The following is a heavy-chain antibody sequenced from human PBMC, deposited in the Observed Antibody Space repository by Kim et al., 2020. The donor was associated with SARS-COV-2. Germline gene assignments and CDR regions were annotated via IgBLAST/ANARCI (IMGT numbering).Heavy chain of an antibody. D-gene: IGHD6-19*01. V-gene: IGHV3-7*01. CDR1: GFTFSSYW. J-gene: IGHJ6*02. Sequence: GGSLRLSCAASGFTFSSYWMSWVRQAPGKGLEWVANIKQDGSEKYYVDSVKGRFAISRDNAKNSLYLQMNSLRAEDTAAYYCARDSPVGSLYRSGWYKYYYGMDVWGQGTTVTVSS. CDR3: ARDSPVGSLYRSGWYKYYYGMDV. CDR2: IKQDGSEK.